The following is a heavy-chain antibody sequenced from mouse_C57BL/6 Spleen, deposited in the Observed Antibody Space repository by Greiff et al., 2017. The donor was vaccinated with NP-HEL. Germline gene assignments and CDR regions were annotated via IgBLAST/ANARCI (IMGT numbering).Heavy chain of an antibody. D-gene: IGHD1-1*01. J-gene: IGHJ4*01. CDR1: GYTFTSYW. CDR2: IDPSDSYT. CDR3: ARNYGSFYAMDY. V-gene: IGHV1-59*01. Sequence: QVQLQQPGAELVRPGTSVKLSCKASGYTFTSYWMHWVKQRPAQGLEWIGVIDPSDSYTNYNQKFKGKATLTVDTSSSTAYMQLSSLTSEDSAVYYCARNYGSFYAMDYWGQGTSVTVSS.